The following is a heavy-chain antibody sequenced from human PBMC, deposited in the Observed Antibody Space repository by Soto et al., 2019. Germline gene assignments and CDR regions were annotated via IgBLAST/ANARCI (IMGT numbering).Heavy chain of an antibody. V-gene: IGHV3-74*01. CDR1: GFTFSSYW. D-gene: IGHD3-16*01. J-gene: IGHJ6*02. CDR3: ARDPRVGAYYYYGMDV. Sequence: GGSLRLSCAASGFTFSSYWMHWVRQAPGKGLVWVSRINSDGSSTSYADSVKGRFTISRDNAKNTLYLQMNSLRAEDTAVYYCARDPRVGAYYYYGMDVWGQGTTVTVSS. CDR2: INSDGSST.